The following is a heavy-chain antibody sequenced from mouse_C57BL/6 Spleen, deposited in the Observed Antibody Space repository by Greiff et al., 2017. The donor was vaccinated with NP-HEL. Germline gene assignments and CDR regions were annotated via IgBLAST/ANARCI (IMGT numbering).Heavy chain of an antibody. CDR3: ARADGGVGYWYFDV. J-gene: IGHJ1*03. Sequence: VQLQQSGAELMKPGASVKLSCKATGYTFTGYWIEWVKQRPGHGLEWIGEILPGSGSTNYNEKFKGKATFTADSSSDTAYMQPGSLTTEDSAIDYSARADGGVGYWYFDVWGTGTTVTVSS. CDR2: ILPGSGST. V-gene: IGHV1-9*01. CDR1: GYTFTGYW. D-gene: IGHD1-2*01.